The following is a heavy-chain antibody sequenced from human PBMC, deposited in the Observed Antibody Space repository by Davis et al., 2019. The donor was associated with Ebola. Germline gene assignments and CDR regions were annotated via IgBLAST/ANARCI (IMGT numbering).Heavy chain of an antibody. CDR1: GGSISSYY. CDR2: IYYSGST. Sequence: MPSETLSLTCTVSGGSISSYYWSWIRQPPGKGLEWIGYIYYSGSTNYNPSLKSRVTISVDTSKNQFSLKLSSVTAADTAVYYCARARTYYYDSSGYYGGAYYFDYWGQGTLVTVSS. D-gene: IGHD3-22*01. J-gene: IGHJ4*02. CDR3: ARARTYYYDSSGYYGGAYYFDY. V-gene: IGHV4-59*01.